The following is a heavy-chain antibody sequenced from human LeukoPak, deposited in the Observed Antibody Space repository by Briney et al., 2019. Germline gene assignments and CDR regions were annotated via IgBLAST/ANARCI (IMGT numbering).Heavy chain of an antibody. CDR2: INWNGGST. D-gene: IGHD3-22*01. J-gene: IGHJ3*02. Sequence: PGGSLRLSCAASGFTFDAYGMSWVRHTPGKGLEWGSGINWNGGSTGYADSVKGRFTISRDNAKNSLYLQMNRLRADDTALYHCARTNYYDGSGYRGAFDIWGQGTMVTVSS. CDR1: GFTFDAYG. CDR3: ARTNYYDGSGYRGAFDI. V-gene: IGHV3-20*01.